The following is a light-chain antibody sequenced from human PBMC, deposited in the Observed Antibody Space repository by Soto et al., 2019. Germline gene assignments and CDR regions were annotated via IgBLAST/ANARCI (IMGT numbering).Light chain of an antibody. CDR2: EVT. CDR3: SSYTTDTPLFV. Sequence: QSALTQPASVSGSPGQSITISCTGTSSDVGGFNFVSWFQRHPGKAPKLILYEVTNRPSGISDRFSGSKFGNTASLTVSGLRAEEEAEYFCSSYTTDTPLFVFGTGTKVTVL. CDR1: SSDVGGFNF. V-gene: IGLV2-14*01. J-gene: IGLJ1*01.